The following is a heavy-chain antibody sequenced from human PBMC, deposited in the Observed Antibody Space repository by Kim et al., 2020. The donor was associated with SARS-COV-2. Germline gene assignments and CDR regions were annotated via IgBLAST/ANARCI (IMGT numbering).Heavy chain of an antibody. D-gene: IGHD2-21*02. V-gene: IGHV3-15*01. Sequence: YAAPVKGRYTISRDQAKNTLYLQMNSLKTEDTAVYYCATVTGLLLSPFDYWGQGTLVTVSS. J-gene: IGHJ4*02. CDR3: ATVTGLLLSPFDY.